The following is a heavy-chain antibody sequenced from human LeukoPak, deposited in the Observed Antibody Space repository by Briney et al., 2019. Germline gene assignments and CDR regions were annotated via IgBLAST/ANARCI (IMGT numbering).Heavy chain of an antibody. Sequence: SETLSLTCAVYGGSFSGYDWGWIRQPPGKGLDWIGEISYSGSTNYNPSLKSRVTISVDTSKNQFSLKLSSVTAADTAVYYCARVHDIVVVPAAIYGMDVWGQGTTVTVSS. CDR2: ISYSGST. CDR3: ARVHDIVVVPAAIYGMDV. D-gene: IGHD2-2*01. V-gene: IGHV4-34*01. CDR1: GGSFSGYD. J-gene: IGHJ6*02.